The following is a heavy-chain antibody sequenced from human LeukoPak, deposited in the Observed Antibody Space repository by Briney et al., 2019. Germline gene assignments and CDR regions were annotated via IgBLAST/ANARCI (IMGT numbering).Heavy chain of an antibody. J-gene: IGHJ4*02. V-gene: IGHV3-23*01. CDR1: GFTFSDYA. CDR2: IGGSDDTT. Sequence: GGSLRLSCAASGFTFSDYAMSWVRQAPGRGLEWVSAIGGSDDTTYYADPVKGRFTISRDNSKNTLYLQMNSLRADDTAVYYCATRAGGSGSYWYYFDYWGQGTVVTVSS. CDR3: ATRAGGSGSYWYYFDY. D-gene: IGHD3-10*01.